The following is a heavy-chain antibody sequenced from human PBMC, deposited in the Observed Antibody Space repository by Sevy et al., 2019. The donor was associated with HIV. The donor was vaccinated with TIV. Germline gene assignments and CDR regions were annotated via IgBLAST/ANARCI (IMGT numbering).Heavy chain of an antibody. D-gene: IGHD3-22*01. CDR2: ISGSGGSGEKT. CDR1: GFTFSNYA. V-gene: IGHV3-23*01. Sequence: GGSLRLSCAASGFTFSNYAMNWVRQAPGKGLEWVSGISGSGGSGEKTNYADSVKGRFTISRDDSKNSLYLQLNSLRAEDTAIYYCARKYDSSGYFDYWGPGTLVTVSS. CDR3: ARKYDSSGYFDY. J-gene: IGHJ4*02.